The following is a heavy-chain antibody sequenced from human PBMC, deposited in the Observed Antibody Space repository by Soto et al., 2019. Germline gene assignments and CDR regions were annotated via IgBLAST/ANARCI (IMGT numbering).Heavy chain of an antibody. V-gene: IGHV1-58*01. CDR3: AAFSHYYDSSGYYGPYYYYGMDV. Sequence: GASVKVSCKASGFTFTSSAVQWVRQARGQRLEWIGWIVVGSGNTNYAQKFQERVTITRDMSTSTAYMELSSLRSEDTAVYYCAAFSHYYDSSGYYGPYYYYGMDVWGQGTTVTVS. CDR1: GFTFTSSA. CDR2: IVVGSGNT. J-gene: IGHJ6*02. D-gene: IGHD3-22*01.